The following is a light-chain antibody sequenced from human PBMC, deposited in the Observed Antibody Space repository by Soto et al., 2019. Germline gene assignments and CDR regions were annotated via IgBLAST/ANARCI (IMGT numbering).Light chain of an antibody. CDR2: AAS. CDR1: QGVSRH. V-gene: IGKV3D-15*01. CDR3: QQYHQWLLT. Sequence: EIVMPQSPAPLSLSPGERATLSCRASQGVSRHLAWYQQKPGQAHRLLIYAASTRAAGVPARFSGSGSGTEFTLTISRLQSEDFTVDYCQQYHQWLLTFGGGTKVEI. J-gene: IGKJ4*01.